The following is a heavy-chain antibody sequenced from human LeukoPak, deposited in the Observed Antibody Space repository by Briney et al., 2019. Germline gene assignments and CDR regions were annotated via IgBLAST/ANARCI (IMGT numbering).Heavy chain of an antibody. CDR3: ARQPLVDRSVTVVAPQTPFDY. J-gene: IGHJ4*02. CDR2: IYSGGST. V-gene: IGHV3-66*04. Sequence: PGGSLRLSCAASGFTVSSNYMSWVRQAPRKGLERVSVIYSGGSTYYADSAKGRFTISRDNSKNTLYLQMNSLRAEDTAVYYCARQPLVDRSVTVVAPQTPFDYWGQGTLVTVSS. CDR1: GFTVSSNY. D-gene: IGHD2-2*01.